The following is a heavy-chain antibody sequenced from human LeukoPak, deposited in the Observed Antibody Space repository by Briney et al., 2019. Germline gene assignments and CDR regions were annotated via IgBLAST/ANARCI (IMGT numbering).Heavy chain of an antibody. J-gene: IGHJ4*02. Sequence: GGSLRLSCAASGFTFSSYAMSWVRQAPGKGLEGGSVISDSGGSTYYADSVKGRFTISRDNSKNTLYLQMNSLRAEDTAVYYCAKDKDSSGYYGYWGQGTLVTVSS. CDR2: ISDSGGST. CDR3: AKDKDSSGYYGY. D-gene: IGHD3-22*01. CDR1: GFTFSSYA. V-gene: IGHV3-23*01.